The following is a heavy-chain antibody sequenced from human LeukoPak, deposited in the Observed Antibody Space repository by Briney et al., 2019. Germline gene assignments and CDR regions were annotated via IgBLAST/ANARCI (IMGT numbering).Heavy chain of an antibody. Sequence: PGGSLRLSCAASGFSFSSYWMHWVRQAPGKGLVWVSRIDSFGSGATYADSVKGRFTVSRDNAQNTLYLQMNNLRAEDTAVYYCAKDCVDSSGWYNWFDPWGQGTLVTVSS. D-gene: IGHD6-19*01. CDR2: IDSFGSGA. J-gene: IGHJ5*02. CDR3: AKDCVDSSGWYNWFDP. V-gene: IGHV3-74*03. CDR1: GFSFSSYW.